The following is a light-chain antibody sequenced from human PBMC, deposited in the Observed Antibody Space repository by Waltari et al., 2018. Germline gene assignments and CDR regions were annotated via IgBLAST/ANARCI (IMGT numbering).Light chain of an antibody. CDR2: GAS. CDR3: QHYVRLPAT. J-gene: IGKJ1*01. CDR1: QSVGRS. V-gene: IGKV3-20*01. Sequence: EIVLAQSPGTLSLSPGERATLSCRARQSVGRSLAWYQQKPGQAPRLLIYGASSRATGVPDRFSGSGSGTDFSLTISGLEPEDFAVYYCQHYVRLPATFGQGTKVEI.